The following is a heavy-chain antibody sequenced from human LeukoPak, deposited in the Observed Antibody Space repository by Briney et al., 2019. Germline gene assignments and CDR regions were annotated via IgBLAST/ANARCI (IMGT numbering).Heavy chain of an antibody. CDR1: GFTFSSYW. V-gene: IGHV3-7*01. CDR2: IKQDGSEK. J-gene: IGHJ6*02. Sequence: GGSQRLSCAASGFTFSSYWMSWVRQAPGKGLEWVANIKQDGSEKYYVDSVKGRFTISRDNAKNSLYLQMNSLRAEDTAVYYCARDPGTDYYYGMDVWGQGTTVTVSS. CDR3: ARDPGTDYYYGMDV. D-gene: IGHD1-1*01.